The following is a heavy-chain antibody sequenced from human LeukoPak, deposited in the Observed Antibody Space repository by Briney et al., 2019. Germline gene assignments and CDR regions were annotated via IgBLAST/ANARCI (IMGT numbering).Heavy chain of an antibody. CDR3: ARSVSSGWYAFDS. V-gene: IGHV4-59*12. D-gene: IGHD6-19*01. Sequence: SETLSLTCTVSGGSISSYYWSWIRQPPGKGLEWIGYIYYSGSTNYNPPLKSRVTMSVDTSKNQFSLKLSSVTAADTAIYYCARSVSSGWYAFDSWGQGTLVTVSS. CDR1: GGSISSYY. CDR2: IYYSGST. J-gene: IGHJ4*02.